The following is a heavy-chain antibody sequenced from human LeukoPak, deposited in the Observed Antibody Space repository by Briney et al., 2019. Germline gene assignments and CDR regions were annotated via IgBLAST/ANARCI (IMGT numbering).Heavy chain of an antibody. J-gene: IGHJ4*02. CDR2: INHSGST. V-gene: IGHV4-34*01. D-gene: IGHD3-22*01. CDR3: ARGGYYYDSSCYYGFDY. CDR1: GGSFSGYY. Sequence: SETLSLTCAVYGGSFSGYYWSWIRQPPGKGLEWIGEINHSGSTNYNPSLKSRVTISVDTSKNQFSLKLSSVTAADTAVYYCARGGYYYDSSCYYGFDYWGQGTLVTVSS.